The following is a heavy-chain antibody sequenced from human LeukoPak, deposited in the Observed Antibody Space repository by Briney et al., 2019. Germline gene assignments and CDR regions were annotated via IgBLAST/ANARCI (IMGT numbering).Heavy chain of an antibody. J-gene: IGHJ3*02. CDR1: GFTFSSYA. CDR3: ARGGYSSSWYEGYAFDI. D-gene: IGHD6-13*01. CDR2: ISYDGSNK. Sequence: GGSLRLSCAVSGFTFSSYAMHWVRQAPGKGLEWVADISYDGSNKYYADSVKGRFTISRDNSKNTLYLQMNSLRAEDTAVYYCARGGYSSSWYEGYAFDIWGQGTMVTVSS. V-gene: IGHV3-30*04.